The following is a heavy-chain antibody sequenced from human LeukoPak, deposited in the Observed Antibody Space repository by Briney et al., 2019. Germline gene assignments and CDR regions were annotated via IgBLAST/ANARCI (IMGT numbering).Heavy chain of an antibody. CDR3: AKMIY. Sequence: GGSLRLSCAASGFTFSSYGMRWVRQAPGKGLEWVAVISYDGSKKYYADSVKGRFTISRGNSKNTLYLQMNSLRAEDTAVYYCAKMIYWGQGTLVTVSS. CDR2: ISYDGSKK. J-gene: IGHJ4*02. D-gene: IGHD3-16*01. CDR1: GFTFSSYG. V-gene: IGHV3-30*18.